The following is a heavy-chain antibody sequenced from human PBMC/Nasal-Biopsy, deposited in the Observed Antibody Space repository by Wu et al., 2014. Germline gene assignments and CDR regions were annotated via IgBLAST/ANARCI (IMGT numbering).Heavy chain of an antibody. CDR2: ISWSSGDI. CDR1: GFTFDDYA. CDR3: AKDMGARPVNYFDY. J-gene: IGHJ4*02. D-gene: IGHD6-6*01. Sequence: LRLSCAASGFTFDDYAMHWSAAPGKGLEWVSGISWSSGDIGYADSVKGRFTISRDNAKNSLYLQMNSLRGEDTALYYCAKDMGARPVNYFDYWGQGTLVTVSS. V-gene: IGHV3-9*01.